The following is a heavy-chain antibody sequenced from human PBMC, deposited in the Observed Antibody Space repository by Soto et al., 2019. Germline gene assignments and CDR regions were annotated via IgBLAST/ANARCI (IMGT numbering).Heavy chain of an antibody. CDR1: GGSISSSNW. Sequence: QVQLQESGPGLVKPSGTLSLTCAVSGGSISSSNWWSWVRQPPGKGLEWIGEIYHSGSTNYNPSLKSRVTISVDTSKNQFSLKLSSVTAADTAVYYCARDLMKARRFLWFGDRGSYYYGMDVWGQGTTVTVSS. CDR3: ARDLMKARRFLWFGDRGSYYYGMDV. CDR2: IYHSGST. D-gene: IGHD3-10*01. V-gene: IGHV4-4*02. J-gene: IGHJ6*02.